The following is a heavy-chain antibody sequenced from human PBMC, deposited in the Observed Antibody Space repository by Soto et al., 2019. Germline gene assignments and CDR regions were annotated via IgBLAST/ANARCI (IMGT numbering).Heavy chain of an antibody. Sequence: ASVKVSCKASGYTLTTFFMHWVRQAPGQGLEWMGVINPGYPAGRSTTYAQKFQGRVTMTTDTSTSTAYMELRSLRSDDTAVYYCARDYHDTRGRAFDIWGQGTRVTVSS. CDR2: INPGYPAGRST. CDR1: GYTLTTFF. V-gene: IGHV1-46*01. J-gene: IGHJ3*02. D-gene: IGHD3-22*01. CDR3: ARDYHDTRGRAFDI.